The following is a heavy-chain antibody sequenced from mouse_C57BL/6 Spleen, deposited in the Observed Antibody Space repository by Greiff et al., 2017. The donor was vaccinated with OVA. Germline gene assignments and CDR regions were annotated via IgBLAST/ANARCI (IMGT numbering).Heavy chain of an antibody. J-gene: IGHJ4*01. CDR2: IHPNSGST. CDR1: GYTFTSYW. CDR3: ARYLDGYYDYAMDY. Sequence: QVQLQQPGAELVKPGASVKLSCKASGYTFTSYWMHWVKQRPGQGLEWIGMIHPNSGSTNYNEKFKSKATLTVDKSSSTAYTQLSSLTSEDSAVYYCARYLDGYYDYAMDYWGQGTSVTVSS. V-gene: IGHV1-64*01. D-gene: IGHD2-3*01.